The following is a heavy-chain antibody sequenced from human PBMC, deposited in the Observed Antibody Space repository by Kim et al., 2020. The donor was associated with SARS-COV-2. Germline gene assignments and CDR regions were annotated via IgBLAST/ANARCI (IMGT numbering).Heavy chain of an antibody. CDR2: IYSGGST. V-gene: IGHV3-53*01. CDR1: GFTVSSNY. J-gene: IGHJ4*02. D-gene: IGHD4-17*01. CDR3: ATTTVTLLPPQSAVGPLDY. Sequence: GGSLRLSCAASGFTVSSNYMSWVRQAPGKGLEWVSVIYSGGSTYYADSVKGRFTISRDNSKNTLYLQMNSLRAEDTAVYYCATTTVTLLPPQSAVGPLDYWGQGTLVTVSS.